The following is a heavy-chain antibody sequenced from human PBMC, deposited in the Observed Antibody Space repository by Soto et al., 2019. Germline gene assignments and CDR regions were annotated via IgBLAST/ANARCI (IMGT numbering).Heavy chain of an antibody. CDR1: GYTFTSYG. J-gene: IGHJ4*02. V-gene: IGHV1-18*01. CDR3: AILWFGELLFHGYFDY. CDR2: ISAYNGNT. D-gene: IGHD3-10*01. Sequence: ASVKVSCKASGYTFTSYGISWVRQAPGQGLEWMGWISAYNGNTNYAQKLQGRVTMTTDTSTSTAYMELRSLRSDDTAVYYCAILWFGELLFHGYFDYWGQGTLVTVSS.